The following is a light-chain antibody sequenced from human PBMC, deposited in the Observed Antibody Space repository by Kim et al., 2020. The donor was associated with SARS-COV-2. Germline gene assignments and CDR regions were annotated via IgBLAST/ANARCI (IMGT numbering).Light chain of an antibody. J-gene: IGKJ1*01. CDR3: QQYGRSPRT. CDR2: GAS. Sequence: SPGERATLSCRASKSFSGSYLAWYQQKPGQAPRLLISGASSRATGIPDRFSGSGSGTDFTLTISRLEPEDFAVYYCQQYGRSPRTFGQGTKVDIK. CDR1: KSFSGSY. V-gene: IGKV3-20*01.